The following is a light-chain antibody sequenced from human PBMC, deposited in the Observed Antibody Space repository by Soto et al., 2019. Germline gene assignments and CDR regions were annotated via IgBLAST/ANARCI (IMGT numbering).Light chain of an antibody. V-gene: IGKV3-15*01. CDR2: GAS. CDR1: QSVSSS. CDR3: QQYNNWPPFT. J-gene: IGKJ3*01. Sequence: EIVMTQSPATLSVSPGERVTLSCRASQSVSSSLAWYQQKPGPAPRLLIYGASTKATGIPARFSGSGSGTDFPLTISSLQSEDFAVYYCQQYNNWPPFTFGPGTKVDIK.